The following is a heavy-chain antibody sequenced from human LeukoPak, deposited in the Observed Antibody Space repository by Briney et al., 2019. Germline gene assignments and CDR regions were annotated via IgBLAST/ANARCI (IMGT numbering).Heavy chain of an antibody. CDR3: ASGHSSGWYWDFDY. CDR1: GGTFSSYA. J-gene: IGHJ4*02. V-gene: IGHV1-69*13. CDR2: IIPIFGTA. Sequence: GASVKVSCKASGGTFSSYAISWVRQAPGQGLEWMGGIIPIFGTANYAQKFQGRVTITADESTSTAYMELSSLRSEDTAVYYCASGHSSGWYWDFDYWGQGTLVTVSS. D-gene: IGHD6-19*01.